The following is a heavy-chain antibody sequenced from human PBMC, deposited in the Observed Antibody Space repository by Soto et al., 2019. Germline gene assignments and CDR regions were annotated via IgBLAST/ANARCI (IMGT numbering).Heavy chain of an antibody. V-gene: IGHV1-3*01. D-gene: IGHD2-21*01. CDR1: GYPFTGYY. J-gene: IGHJ4*02. CDR3: ARGSGPIMWSSPSSFDS. Sequence: ASLKVSCKSSGYPFTGYYIHWVRQAPGQRLEWMGWINAGNGNTKYSQKFQGRVTITRDTSASTAYMELSSLRSEDTAVYYCARGSGPIMWSSPSSFDSWGQGALVTV. CDR2: INAGNGNT.